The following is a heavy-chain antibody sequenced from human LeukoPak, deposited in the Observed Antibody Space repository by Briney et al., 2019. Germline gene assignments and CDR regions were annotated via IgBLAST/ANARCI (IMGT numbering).Heavy chain of an antibody. CDR1: GFTFINSA. CDR2: IVVGSGNT. CDR3: AADDLSTGF. J-gene: IGHJ4*02. Sequence: ASVKVSCKSSGFTFINSAIQWVRQARGQRLEWIGWIVVGSGNTNYAQKFQARVTITRDMSTSTSYMELNSLRYEDTAVYYCAADDLSTGFWGQGTLVTVSS. V-gene: IGHV1-58*02. D-gene: IGHD5/OR15-5a*01.